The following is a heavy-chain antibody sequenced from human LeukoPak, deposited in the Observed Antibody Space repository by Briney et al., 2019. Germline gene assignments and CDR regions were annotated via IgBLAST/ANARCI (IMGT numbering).Heavy chain of an antibody. J-gene: IGHJ2*01. Sequence: SETLPLTCTVSGGSISSYYWSWIRQPPGKGLEWIGYIYYSGSTNYNPSLKSRVTISVDTSKNQFSLKLSSVTAADTAVYYCARLLGYRIVAVAGTYFDLWGRGTLVTVSS. V-gene: IGHV4-59*08. CDR3: ARLLGYRIVAVAGTYFDL. D-gene: IGHD6-19*01. CDR2: IYYSGST. CDR1: GGSISSYY.